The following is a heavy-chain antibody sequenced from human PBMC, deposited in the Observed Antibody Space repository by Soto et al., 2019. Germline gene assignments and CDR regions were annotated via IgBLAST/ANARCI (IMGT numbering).Heavy chain of an antibody. CDR2: INPKNGDT. CDR3: ARGPSHGAFDY. V-gene: IGHV1-2*02. J-gene: IGHJ4*01. D-gene: IGHD5-18*01. CDR1: GYTFIVYF. Sequence: ASVKVSCKASGYTFIVYFLHWFRQAPGQGPEWVGWINPKNGDTKYAQKFQGRVTMTRDTSIDTVYMELSGLQSDDTTVYYCARGPSHGAFDYWG.